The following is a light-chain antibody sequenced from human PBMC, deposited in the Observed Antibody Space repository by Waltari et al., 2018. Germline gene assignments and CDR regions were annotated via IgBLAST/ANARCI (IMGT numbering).Light chain of an antibody. Sequence: QSALTQPASVSGSPGQSITISCTGTSSEVGGYNYVSWYQQHPGKAPKLMIYDVRNRPSGVSNRFSGSKAGNTASLTISGLQAEDEADYYCSSYTSSSTLVVFGGGTKLTVL. CDR3: SSYTSSSTLVV. J-gene: IGLJ2*01. CDR2: DVR. V-gene: IGLV2-14*03. CDR1: SSEVGGYNY.